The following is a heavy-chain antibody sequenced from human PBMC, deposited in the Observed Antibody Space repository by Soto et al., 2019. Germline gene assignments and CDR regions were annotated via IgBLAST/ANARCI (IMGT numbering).Heavy chain of an antibody. CDR2: IYYSGST. D-gene: IGHD2-15*01. Sequence: PSETLSLTCTLSAGSISRSTYYWGWIRQPPGKGLEWIGRIYYSGSTYYNPSLKSRVTISVDTSKNQFSLKLSSVTAADTAVYYCARHTPAISISDHWGQGTLVTVS. CDR1: AGSISRSTYY. V-gene: IGHV4-39*01. CDR3: ARHTPAISISDH. J-gene: IGHJ4*02.